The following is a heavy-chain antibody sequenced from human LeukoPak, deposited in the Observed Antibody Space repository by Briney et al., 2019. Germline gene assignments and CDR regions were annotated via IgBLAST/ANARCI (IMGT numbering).Heavy chain of an antibody. Sequence: GASVKVSCKASGGTFSSYAISWVRQAPGQGLEWMGWMNPNSGNTGYAQKFQGRVTMTRNTSISTAYMELSSLRSEDTAVYYCARVWVAYDSSGYYYVHDAFDIWGQGTMVTVSS. V-gene: IGHV1-8*02. CDR1: GGTFSSYA. CDR2: MNPNSGNT. J-gene: IGHJ3*02. D-gene: IGHD3-22*01. CDR3: ARVWVAYDSSGYYYVHDAFDI.